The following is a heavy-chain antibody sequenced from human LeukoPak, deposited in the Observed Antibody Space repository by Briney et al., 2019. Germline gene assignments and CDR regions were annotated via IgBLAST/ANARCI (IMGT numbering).Heavy chain of an antibody. CDR1: GCTFSSYA. CDR3: ARSLNVSMVRGAYYYYGMDV. CDR2: IIPIFGTA. D-gene: IGHD3-10*01. J-gene: IGHJ6*02. V-gene: IGHV1-69*01. Sequence: EASVKVSCKASGCTFSSYAISWVRQAPGQGLEWMGGIIPIFGTASYAQKFQGRVTITADESTSTAYMELSSLRSEDTAVYYCARSLNVSMVRGAYYYYGMDVWGQGTTVTVSS.